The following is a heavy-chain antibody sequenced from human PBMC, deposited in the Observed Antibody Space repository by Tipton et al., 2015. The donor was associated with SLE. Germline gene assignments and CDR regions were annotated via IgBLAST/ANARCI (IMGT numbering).Heavy chain of an antibody. V-gene: IGHV4-31*03. Sequence: TLSLTCTVSGGSIDTSYWSWIRQHPGKGLEWIGYIYYSGSTYYNPSLKSRVTISVDTSKNQFSLKLSSVTAADTAVYYCARDVGYDSSGYYHRYFDYWGQGTLVTVSS. D-gene: IGHD3-22*01. J-gene: IGHJ4*02. CDR2: IYYSGST. CDR3: ARDVGYDSSGYYHRYFDY. CDR1: GGSIDTSY.